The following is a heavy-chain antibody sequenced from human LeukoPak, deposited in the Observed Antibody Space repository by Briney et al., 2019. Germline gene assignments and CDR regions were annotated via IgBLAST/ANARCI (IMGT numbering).Heavy chain of an antibody. CDR3: ARTYYYGSGSPNWFDP. J-gene: IGHJ5*02. Sequence: GESLKISCNGSGYSFTSYWIGWVRQMPGKGLEWMGIIYPGDSDTRSSPSFQGQVTISADKSISTSYLQWSSLKSSDTAMYYCARTYYYGSGSPNWFDPWGQGTLVTVSS. V-gene: IGHV5-51*01. CDR1: GYSFTSYW. D-gene: IGHD3-10*01. CDR2: IYPGDSDT.